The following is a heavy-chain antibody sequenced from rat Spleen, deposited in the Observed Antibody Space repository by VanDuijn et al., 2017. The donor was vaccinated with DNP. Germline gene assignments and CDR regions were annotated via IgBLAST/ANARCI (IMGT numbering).Heavy chain of an antibody. V-gene: IGHV5-22*01. CDR2: IGSPAYAP. CDR3: VRWNSGHFDY. Sequence: EVQLVESGGGLVQPGRSLKLACAASGFTFSDYNMAWVRQAPKKGLEWVASIGSPAYAPYYGDSVKGRFTISRDNAKSTLYLQMNSLRSEDMATYYCVRWNSGHFDYWGQGVMVTVSS. D-gene: IGHD4-3*01. J-gene: IGHJ2*01. CDR1: GFTFSDYN.